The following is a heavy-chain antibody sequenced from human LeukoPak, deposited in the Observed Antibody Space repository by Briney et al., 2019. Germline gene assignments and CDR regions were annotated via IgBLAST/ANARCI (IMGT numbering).Heavy chain of an antibody. CDR3: ARVFCGGDCYAAFDI. V-gene: IGHV3-21*01. CDR1: GFTFSSYS. D-gene: IGHD2-21*02. J-gene: IGHJ3*02. CDR2: ISSSSSYI. Sequence: GGSLRLSCAASGFTFSSYSMNWVRQAPGEGLEWVSSISSSSSYIYYADSVTGRFTISRDNAKNSLYLQMNSLRAEDTAVYYCARVFCGGDCYAAFDIWGQGTMVTVSS.